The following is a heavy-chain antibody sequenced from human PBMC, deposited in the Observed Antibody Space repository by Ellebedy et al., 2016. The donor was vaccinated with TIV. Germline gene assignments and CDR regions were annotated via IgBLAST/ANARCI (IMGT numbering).Heavy chain of an antibody. D-gene: IGHD1-1*01. Sequence: AASVKVSCKASGYTFTTFPMHWVRQAPGQRLEWMGWIHAANGNTKYSQIFQGRVSITRDPSASTVYMKLSSLRSEDTAVYYCARGVIPTTGIQPNFDYWGQGTLVTVSS. J-gene: IGHJ4*02. CDR2: IHAANGNT. V-gene: IGHV1-3*01. CDR1: GYTFTTFP. CDR3: ARGVIPTTGIQPNFDY.